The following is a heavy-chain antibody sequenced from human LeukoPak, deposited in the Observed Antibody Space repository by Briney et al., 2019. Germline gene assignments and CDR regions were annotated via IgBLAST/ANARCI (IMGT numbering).Heavy chain of an antibody. J-gene: IGHJ6*02. CDR3: ARLVAAAPHYGMDV. Sequence: SETLSLTCTVSGGSISSSSYYWGWIRQPPGKGLEWIGSIYYSGSTYYNPSLKSRVTISVDTSKNQFSLKLSSVTAADTAVYYCARLVAAAPHYGMDVWGQGTTVTVSS. D-gene: IGHD6-13*01. V-gene: IGHV4-39*01. CDR2: IYYSGST. CDR1: GGSISSSSYY.